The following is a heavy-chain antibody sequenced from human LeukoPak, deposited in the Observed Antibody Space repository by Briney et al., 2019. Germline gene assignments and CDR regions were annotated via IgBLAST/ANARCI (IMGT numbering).Heavy chain of an antibody. CDR1: GGSISSSNYY. Sequence: SETLSLTCTVSGGSISSSNYYWGWIRQPPGKGLEWIVSTYDSGITYYNPSLKSRVTISVDTSKSQFSLNLSSVTAADTAVYYCARFPCSGDSCYSGIRAFDTWGQGTMVTVSS. V-gene: IGHV4-39*01. CDR3: ARFPCSGDSCYSGIRAFDT. D-gene: IGHD2-15*01. CDR2: TYDSGIT. J-gene: IGHJ3*02.